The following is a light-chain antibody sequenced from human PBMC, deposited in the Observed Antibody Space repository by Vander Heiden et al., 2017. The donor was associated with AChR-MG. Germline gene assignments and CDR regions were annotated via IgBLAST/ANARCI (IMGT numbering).Light chain of an antibody. CDR2: QDS. Sequence: TQPPSVTVSAGQGATLTCTGDRLGDKYAAWYQKKPGQSPVLLIFQDSERPSGIPDRFSGSNSGRTATLTVAGAQPDDEADYYCQAWDSGFGVFGGGTKLTVL. V-gene: IGLV3-1*01. CDR3: QAWDSGFGV. CDR1: RLGDKY. J-gene: IGLJ3*02.